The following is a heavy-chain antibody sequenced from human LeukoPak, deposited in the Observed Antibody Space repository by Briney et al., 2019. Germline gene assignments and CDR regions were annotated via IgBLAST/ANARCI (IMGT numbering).Heavy chain of an antibody. J-gene: IGHJ4*02. D-gene: IGHD3-10*01. CDR2: IYYSGGT. CDR1: GGSISSGDYY. V-gene: IGHV4-30-4*08. CDR3: ASLLYSSGRYRRIAFDY. Sequence: SETLSLTCTVSGGSISSGDYYWSWIRQPPGKGLEWIGYIYYSGGTYYNPSLKSRVTISVDTSKNQFSLKLSSVTAADTAVYYCASLLYSSGRYRRIAFDYWGQGTLVTVSS.